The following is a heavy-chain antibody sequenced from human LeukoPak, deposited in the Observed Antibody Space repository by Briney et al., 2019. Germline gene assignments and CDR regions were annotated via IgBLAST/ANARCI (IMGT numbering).Heavy chain of an antibody. D-gene: IGHD2-2*01. CDR2: INPNSGGT. Sequence: ASVKVSCKASGYTFTGYYMHWVRQAPGQGLEWMGWINPNSGGTNYAQKFQGRVTMTRDTSISTAYMELSRLSSDDTAVYYCARVVWGYCSSTSCSWFDPWGQGTLVTVSS. J-gene: IGHJ5*02. CDR3: ARVVWGYCSSTSCSWFDP. CDR1: GYTFTGYY. V-gene: IGHV1-2*02.